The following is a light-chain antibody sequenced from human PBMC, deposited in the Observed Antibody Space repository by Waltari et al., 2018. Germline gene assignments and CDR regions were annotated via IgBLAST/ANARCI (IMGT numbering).Light chain of an antibody. J-gene: IGKJ1*01. CDR3: HQYKNWPPWT. CDR2: GAS. Sequence: EIVVQQSPATLSLSPGERATLPCRASEAVSTNIAWYQQKPGQPPGLLIYGASTRATGIPARFSGSGSGTEFTLSISSLQSEDFAVYYCHQYKNWPPWTFGQGTKVEIK. CDR1: EAVSTN. V-gene: IGKV3-15*01.